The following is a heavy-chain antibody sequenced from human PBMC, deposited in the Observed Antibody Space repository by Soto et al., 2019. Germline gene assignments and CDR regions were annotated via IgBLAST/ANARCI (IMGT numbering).Heavy chain of an antibody. D-gene: IGHD3-16*01. Sequence: QVQLVESGGGVVQPGRSLRLSCAASGFTFSSYAMHWVRQAPGKGLEWVAVISYDGSNKYYADSVKGRFTISRDNSKNTLYLQMNSLRAEDTAVYYCARGSYRDYGMDVWGQGTTVTVSS. V-gene: IGHV3-30-3*01. CDR2: ISYDGSNK. CDR3: ARGSYRDYGMDV. CDR1: GFTFSSYA. J-gene: IGHJ6*02.